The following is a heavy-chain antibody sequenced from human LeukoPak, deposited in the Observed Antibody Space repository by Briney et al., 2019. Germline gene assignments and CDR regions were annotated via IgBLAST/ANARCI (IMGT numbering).Heavy chain of an antibody. Sequence: ASVKVSCKASGYTFTSYYMHWVRQAPGQGLEWMGIINPSGGSTSYAQKFQGRVTMTRDTSTSTVYMELSSLRSEDTAVYYCASSNCGGDCDARGYYFDYWGQGTLVTVSS. CDR2: INPSGGST. J-gene: IGHJ4*02. CDR1: GYTFTSYY. D-gene: IGHD2-21*02. V-gene: IGHV1-46*01. CDR3: ASSNCGGDCDARGYYFDY.